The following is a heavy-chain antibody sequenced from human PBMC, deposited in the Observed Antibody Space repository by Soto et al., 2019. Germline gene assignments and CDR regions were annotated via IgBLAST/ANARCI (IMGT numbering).Heavy chain of an antibody. CDR2: FDPEEGEI. Sequence: QVQLVQSGAAVKKPGASVKVSCKVSGYTFTDLSMHWVRQAPGKGLEWMGGFDPEEGEIIYAQKFQGRVTMTEDTSTDTAYMELNSLRSEDTAVYFCVADFRSDDGFDFWGQGTMVTVSS. V-gene: IGHV1-24*01. CDR1: GYTFTDLS. J-gene: IGHJ3*01. CDR3: VADFRSDDGFDF.